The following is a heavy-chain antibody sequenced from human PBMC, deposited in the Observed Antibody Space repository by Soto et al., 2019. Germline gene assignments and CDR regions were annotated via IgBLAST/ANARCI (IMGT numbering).Heavy chain of an antibody. Sequence: EVQLVESGGGVVQPGGSLRLSCAASGFTFSIYWMHWVRQAPGKGPVWVSRIDNAGSSARYADSVKGRFTISRDNAKNTVYLQMNSLRAEDTAVYYCTRVGGSVSGMDVW. V-gene: IGHV3-74*01. D-gene: IGHD1-26*01. J-gene: IGHJ6*01. CDR1: GFTFSIYW. CDR3: TRVGGSVSGMDV. CDR2: IDNAGSSA.